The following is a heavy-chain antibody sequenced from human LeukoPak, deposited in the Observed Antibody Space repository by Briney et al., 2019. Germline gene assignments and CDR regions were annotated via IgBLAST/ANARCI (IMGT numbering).Heavy chain of an antibody. CDR1: GFTVRAHY. D-gene: IGHD3-10*02. J-gene: IGHJ4*02. V-gene: IGHV3-66*01. CDR3: ARDVRGSPDY. CDR2: LYSGGGT. Sequence: PGGSLRLSCAASGFTVRAHYMGWVRQAPGKGPQCVSVLYSGGGTYYADSLKGRFTISRDNAKNALYLQMHSLRGEDTAIYFCARDVRGSPDYWGQGTLVTVS.